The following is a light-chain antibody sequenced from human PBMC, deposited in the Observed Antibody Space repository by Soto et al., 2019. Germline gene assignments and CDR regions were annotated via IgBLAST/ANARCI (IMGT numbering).Light chain of an antibody. CDR2: DIR. CDR1: SSDVGGYKY. V-gene: IGLV2-14*03. CDR3: SSYTSSSTRV. J-gene: IGLJ1*01. Sequence: QPVLTQPASVSGSPGQSITISCTGTSSDVGGYKYVSWYQQHPGKAPKLMIYDIRNRPSGVSNRFSGSKSGNTASLTISGLQAEDEADYYCSSYTSSSTRVFGTGTKVTVL.